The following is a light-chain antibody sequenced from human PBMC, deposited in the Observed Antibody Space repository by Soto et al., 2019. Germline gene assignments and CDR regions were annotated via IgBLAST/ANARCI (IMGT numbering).Light chain of an antibody. Sequence: QSVLTQPPSASGSPGQSVTISCTGTSSDVGGYNSVSWYQHHPGKAPKLMIYEVSERPSGVPDRFSGSKSANTASLTVSGLQAEDEADYDCSSYAGSNNYVFGPGTKVTVL. CDR2: EVS. CDR1: SSDVGGYNS. CDR3: SSYAGSNNYV. J-gene: IGLJ1*01. V-gene: IGLV2-8*01.